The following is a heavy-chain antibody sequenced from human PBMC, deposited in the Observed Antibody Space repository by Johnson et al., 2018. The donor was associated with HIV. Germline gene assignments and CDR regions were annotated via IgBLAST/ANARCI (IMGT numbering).Heavy chain of an antibody. V-gene: IGHV3-30-3*01. D-gene: IGHD5-24*01. CDR1: GFSISDSA. J-gene: IGHJ3*02. CDR2: ISKDGDNE. Sequence: QVQLVESGGGVVQPGGSLRLSCLASGFSISDSAIHWVRQAPGKGLESVAVISKDGDNEYYADLEKGRFTVSRDHSKNTLNLQMNSLRPEDTGVYSCTRDWGEDGYTWGLGFDIWGPGTVVTVSS. CDR3: TRDWGEDGYTWGLGFDI.